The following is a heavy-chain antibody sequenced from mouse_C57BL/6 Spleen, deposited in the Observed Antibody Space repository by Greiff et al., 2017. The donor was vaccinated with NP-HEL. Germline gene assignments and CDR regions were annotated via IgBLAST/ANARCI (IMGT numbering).Heavy chain of an antibody. CDR2: INPNNGGT. CDR1: GYTFTDYY. J-gene: IGHJ3*01. V-gene: IGHV1-26*01. Sequence: EVQLQQSGPELVKPGASVKISCKASGYTFTDYYMNWVKQSHGKSLEWIGDINPNNGGTSYNQKFKGKATLTVDKSSSTAYMELRSLTSEDSAVYYCARVYPIRGGFAYWGQGTLVTVSA. D-gene: IGHD6-5*01. CDR3: ARVYPIRGGFAY.